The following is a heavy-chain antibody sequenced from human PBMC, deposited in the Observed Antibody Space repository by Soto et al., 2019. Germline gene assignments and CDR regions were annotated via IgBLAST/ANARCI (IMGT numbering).Heavy chain of an antibody. D-gene: IGHD2-2*01. V-gene: IGHV1-24*01. CDR3: ATLPRTIERTPAAIWSFDS. J-gene: IGHJ4*02. CDR2: LDAEDGET. Sequence: ASVKVSCKVSGYSLSDLSIHWVRQAPGKGLEWMGGLDAEDGETIYTQKLQGRGTMTEDTSTDTAYMELSSLTSEDTAMYYCATLPRTIERTPAAIWSFDSWGQGTLVTV. CDR1: GYSLSDLS.